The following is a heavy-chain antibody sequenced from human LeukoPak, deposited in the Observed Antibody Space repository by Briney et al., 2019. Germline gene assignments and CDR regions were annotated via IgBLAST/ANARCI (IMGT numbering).Heavy chain of an antibody. CDR3: AKDEGYSYGLNYYYYYYGMAV. J-gene: IGHJ6*02. CDR2: ISYDGSNK. V-gene: IGHV3-30*18. CDR1: GFTFSSYG. Sequence: PGRSLRLSCAASGFTFSSYGMHWVRQAPGKGLEWVAVISYDGSNKYYADSVKGRFTISRDNSKNTLYLQMNSLRAEDTAVYYCAKDEGYSYGLNYYYYYYGMAVWGQGTTVTVSS. D-gene: IGHD5-18*01.